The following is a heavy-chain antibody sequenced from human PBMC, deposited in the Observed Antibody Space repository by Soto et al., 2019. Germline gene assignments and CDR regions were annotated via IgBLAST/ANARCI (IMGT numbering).Heavy chain of an antibody. V-gene: IGHV5-51*01. CDR3: AASIFYYGMDV. Sequence: GGPLTLSCKGSSCTLTPYWVSRAPEMPGKGTEWMGTIYHVDSDTKDNPSFQGQVTISADKSITTTCLQWSSLKASDTAIYYCAASIFYYGMDVWGQGTTVTVSS. CDR1: SCTLTPYW. J-gene: IGHJ6*02. CDR2: IYHVDSDT.